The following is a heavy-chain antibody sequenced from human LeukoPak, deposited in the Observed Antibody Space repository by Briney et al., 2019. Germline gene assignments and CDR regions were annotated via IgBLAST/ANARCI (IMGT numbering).Heavy chain of an antibody. D-gene: IGHD6-19*01. CDR1: GFTVSSNY. V-gene: IGHV3-53*01. J-gene: IGHJ4*02. Sequence: PGGSLRFSCAASGFTVSSNYMSWVRQAPGKGLEWVSVMYSDGSAYYADSVKGRFTISRDNSKNRLFLQMNSLRAEDTAVYFCARTIAMTGIDYFDQWGQGTLVTVS. CDR2: MYSDGSA. CDR3: ARTIAMTGIDYFDQ.